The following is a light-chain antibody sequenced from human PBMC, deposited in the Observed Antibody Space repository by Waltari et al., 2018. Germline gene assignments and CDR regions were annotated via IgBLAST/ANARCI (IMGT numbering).Light chain of an antibody. CDR1: SPNIGSTF. V-gene: IGLV1-47*01. CDR3: AAWDDSLSGPV. Sequence: QSVLTQPPSASGTPGQRVTISCSGSSPNIGSTFVYWYQQLPGTAPKLLIYRNTRGTSGVPGRCSGSRSGTSASLAIVGLRSEDEADYYCAAWDDSLSGPVFGGGTKLTVL. J-gene: IGLJ2*01. CDR2: RNT.